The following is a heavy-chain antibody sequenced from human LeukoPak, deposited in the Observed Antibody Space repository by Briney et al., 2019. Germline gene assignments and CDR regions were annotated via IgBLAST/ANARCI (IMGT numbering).Heavy chain of an antibody. D-gene: IGHD3-22*01. J-gene: IGHJ4*02. V-gene: IGHV3-33*01. CDR1: GFTFSSYG. Sequence: PGGSLRLSCAASGFTFSSYGMHWVRQAPGKGLEWVAVIWYDGSNKYYADSVKGRFTISRDNSKNTLYLQMNSLRAEDAAVYYCARDKRYYYDSSGYLSLDYWGQGTLVTVSS. CDR2: IWYDGSNK. CDR3: ARDKRYYYDSSGYLSLDY.